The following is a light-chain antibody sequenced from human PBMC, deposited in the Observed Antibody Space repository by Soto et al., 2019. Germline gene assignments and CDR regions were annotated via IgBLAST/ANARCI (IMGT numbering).Light chain of an antibody. CDR2: DVS. V-gene: IGKV3-11*01. Sequence: EVVLTQSPATLSLSPGERATLSCRASQSVTKYLAWYQQKPGQALRLLIYDVSKRATGIPARFSGSGSETDFTLTISSLEPGDFAVYYCHQYDNLPRTFGQGTKVEIK. CDR1: QSVTKY. CDR3: HQYDNLPRT. J-gene: IGKJ1*01.